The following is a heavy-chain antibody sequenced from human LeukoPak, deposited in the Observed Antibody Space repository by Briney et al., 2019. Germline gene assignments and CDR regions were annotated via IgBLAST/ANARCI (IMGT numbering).Heavy chain of an antibody. CDR2: INHSGST. J-gene: IGHJ4*02. CDR1: GGSFSGSY. CDR3: ARDEWLRSLDY. Sequence: SETLSLTCAVYGGSFSGSYCSWIRHPPGKGREGIGEINHSGSTNYNPSLKSRVTISVDTSKNQFSLKLSSVTAADTAVYYCARDEWLRSLDYWGQGTLVTVSS. V-gene: IGHV4-34*01. D-gene: IGHD5-12*01.